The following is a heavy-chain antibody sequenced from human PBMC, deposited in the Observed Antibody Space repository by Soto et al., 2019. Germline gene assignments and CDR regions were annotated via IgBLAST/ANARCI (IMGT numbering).Heavy chain of an antibody. Sequence: EVQLVESGGGLVQPGGSLRLSCAASRFTFSSYSMHCVRQAPGKGLEWVSYISSSSSTIYYADSVKGRFTISRDNPKNSLYLQMNSLRDEDTAVYYCARGAFTIFGVVIPRLGYWGQGPLVTLSS. CDR1: RFTFSSYS. V-gene: IGHV3-48*02. CDR3: ARGAFTIFGVVIPRLGY. CDR2: ISSSSSTI. J-gene: IGHJ4*02. D-gene: IGHD3-3*01.